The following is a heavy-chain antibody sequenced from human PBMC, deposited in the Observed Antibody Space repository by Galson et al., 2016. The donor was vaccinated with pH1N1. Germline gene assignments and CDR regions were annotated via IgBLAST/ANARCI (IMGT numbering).Heavy chain of an antibody. CDR3: ARGIRGSYPDRTYYFDS. V-gene: IGHV4-30-4*01. Sequence: SISNVYSYWSWIRQPPGKGLEWIGYFYDSENTYYNPSLKSPVTISVDTSKNQFSLRLSSVTAADTAVYYCARGIRGSYPDRTYYFDSWGQGSLVTVSS. CDR2: FYDSENT. CDR1: SISNVYSY. J-gene: IGHJ4*02. D-gene: IGHD1-26*01.